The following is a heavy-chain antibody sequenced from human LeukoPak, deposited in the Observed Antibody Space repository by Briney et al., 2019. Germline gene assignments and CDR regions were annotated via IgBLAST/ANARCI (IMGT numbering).Heavy chain of an antibody. CDR1: GYSFTSYW. D-gene: IGHD3-10*01. CDR3: ARYPSMVRGVIMHYYYMDV. J-gene: IGHJ6*03. V-gene: IGHV5-51*01. CDR2: IYPGGSDT. Sequence: AGESLKISCKGSGYSFTSYWIGWVRQMPGKGLEWMGIIYPGGSDTRYSPSFQGQVTISADKSISTAYLQWSSLKASDTAMYYCARYPSMVRGVIMHYYYMDVWGKGTTVTVSS.